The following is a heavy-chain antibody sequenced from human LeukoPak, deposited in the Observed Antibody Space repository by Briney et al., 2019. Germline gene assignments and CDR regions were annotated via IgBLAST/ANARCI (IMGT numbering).Heavy chain of an antibody. Sequence: PGGSLRLSCAASGFTFSSYGMHWVRQAPGKGLEWVAFIRYDGSNEFYADSVKGRFTISRDNSKNTLYLQMNSLRTEDTAVYYCAKDRIVVVTAFITGPSDYWGQGTLVTVSS. CDR2: IRYDGSNE. D-gene: IGHD2-21*02. J-gene: IGHJ4*02. CDR3: AKDRIVVVTAFITGPSDY. V-gene: IGHV3-30*02. CDR1: GFTFSSYG.